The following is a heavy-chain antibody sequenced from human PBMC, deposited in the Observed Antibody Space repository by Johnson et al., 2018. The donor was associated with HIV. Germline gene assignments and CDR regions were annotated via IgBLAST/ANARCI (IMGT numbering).Heavy chain of an antibody. J-gene: IGHJ3*02. CDR3: ARDPAAAALRAFDI. Sequence: VQLVESGGRVVQPGRSLRLSCAASGFTLSKHAMHWVRQAPGKGLEWVTVIWYDGSKKHYADSVKGRFTISRDNSKNTLFLQMNSLRAEDTAVYYCARDPAAAALRAFDIWGQGTMVTVSS. CDR1: GFTLSKHA. D-gene: IGHD6-13*01. CDR2: IWYDGSKK. V-gene: IGHV3-33*01.